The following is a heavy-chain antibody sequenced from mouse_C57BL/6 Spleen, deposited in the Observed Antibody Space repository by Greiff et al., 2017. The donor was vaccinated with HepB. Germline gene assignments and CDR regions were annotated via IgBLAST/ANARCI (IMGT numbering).Heavy chain of an antibody. V-gene: IGHV5-6*01. CDR2: ISSGGSYT. Sequence: EVQVVESGGDLVKPGGSLKLSCAASGFTFSSYGMSWVRQTPDKRLEWVATISSGGSYTYYPDSVKGRFTISRDNAKNTLYLQMSSLKSEDTAMYYCARHTGKGAMDYWGQGTSVTVSS. J-gene: IGHJ4*01. CDR1: GFTFSSYG. CDR3: ARHTGKGAMDY.